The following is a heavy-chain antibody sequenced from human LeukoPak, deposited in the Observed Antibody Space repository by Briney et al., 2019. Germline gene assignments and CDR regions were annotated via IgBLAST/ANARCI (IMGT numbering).Heavy chain of an antibody. D-gene: IGHD1-26*01. Sequence: GGSLRLSCAASGFTFSDYYMSWIRQAPGKGLEWVSYISSSGSTIYYADSVKGRFTISRDNTKNSVYLQMNSLRAEDTAVYYCARFPWELPGGDAFDIWGQGTMVTVSS. V-gene: IGHV3-11*04. J-gene: IGHJ3*02. CDR3: ARFPWELPGGDAFDI. CDR1: GFTFSDYY. CDR2: ISSSGSTI.